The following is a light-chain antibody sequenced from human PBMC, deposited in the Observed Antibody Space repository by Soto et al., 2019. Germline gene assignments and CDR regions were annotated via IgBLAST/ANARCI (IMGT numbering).Light chain of an antibody. CDR2: GVR. Sequence: QSALTHTTSVSGSPGQSIAIPCTGNGNDIGAYGYVSWYQQHPGKAPRLLIHGVRNRPPGISSRFSGFKSGLTASLTISGLQAEDEADYYGSSFTTSRLDVFGPGTKVTVL. J-gene: IGLJ1*01. V-gene: IGLV2-14*01. CDR3: SSFTTSRLDV. CDR1: GNDIGAYGY.